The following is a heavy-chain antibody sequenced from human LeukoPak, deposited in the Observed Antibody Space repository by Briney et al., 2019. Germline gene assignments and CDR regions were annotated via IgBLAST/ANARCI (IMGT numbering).Heavy chain of an antibody. Sequence: GSLRLSCAASGFTFSSYWMSWVRQAPGKGLEWVAMIKQDGSEKYYVDSVKGRFTISRDNAKNSLYLQMNSLRAEDTAVYYCARTGSSSWFYYFDYWGQGTLVTVSS. CDR1: GFTFSSYW. V-gene: IGHV3-7*01. CDR2: IKQDGSEK. J-gene: IGHJ4*02. D-gene: IGHD6-13*01. CDR3: ARTGSSSWFYYFDY.